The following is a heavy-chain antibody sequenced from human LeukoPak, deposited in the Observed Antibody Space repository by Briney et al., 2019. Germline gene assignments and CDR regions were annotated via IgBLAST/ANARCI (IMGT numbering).Heavy chain of an antibody. Sequence: GGSLRLSCAASGFSFSTYAMAWVRQAPGKGLEWASGIDVIGGYTHYADSVKGRFTISRDNSKDTLYLQMDSLRADDTAVYYCATKATIFGVVPHHWGQGTLVTVSS. CDR2: IDVIGGYT. J-gene: IGHJ5*02. CDR3: ATKATIFGVVPHH. CDR1: GFSFSTYA. V-gene: IGHV3-23*01. D-gene: IGHD3-3*01.